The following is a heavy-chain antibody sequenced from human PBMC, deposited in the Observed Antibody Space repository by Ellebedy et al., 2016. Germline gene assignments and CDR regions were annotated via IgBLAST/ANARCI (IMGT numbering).Heavy chain of an antibody. CDR2: IYYSGST. D-gene: IGHD3-10*01. CDR1: GGSISSYY. Sequence: SETLSLXXTVSGGSISSYYWSWIRQPPGKGLEWIGYIYYSGSTNYNPSLKSRVTISVDTSKNQFSLKLSSVTAADTAVYYCARDRGVRGVIGYYYYGMDVWGQGTTVTASS. CDR3: ARDRGVRGVIGYYYYGMDV. V-gene: IGHV4-59*01. J-gene: IGHJ6*02.